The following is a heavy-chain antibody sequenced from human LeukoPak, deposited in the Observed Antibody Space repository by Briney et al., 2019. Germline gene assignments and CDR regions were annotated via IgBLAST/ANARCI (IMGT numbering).Heavy chain of an antibody. Sequence: TSETLSLTCAVYGGSFSGYYWSWIRLPPGKGLEWIGEINHSGSTNYNPSLKSRVTISVDTSKNQFSLKLSSVTAADTAVYYCARGQNYYDSSGYFFYFDYWGQGTLVTVSS. CDR3: ARGQNYYDSSGYFFYFDY. V-gene: IGHV4-34*01. J-gene: IGHJ4*02. CDR2: INHSGST. D-gene: IGHD3-22*01. CDR1: GGSFSGYY.